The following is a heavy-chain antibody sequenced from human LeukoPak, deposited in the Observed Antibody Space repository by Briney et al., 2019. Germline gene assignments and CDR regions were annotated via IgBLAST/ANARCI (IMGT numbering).Heavy chain of an antibody. J-gene: IGHJ3*02. V-gene: IGHV1-18*01. CDR3: ALFPADDAFDI. Sequence: GASVKVSCKASGYTFINYAISWVRQAPGQGLEWMGWISAYNANTHYAQKVQGRVTVTTDTSASTAYMELSSLRSEDTAVYYCALFPADDAFDIWGQGTMVTVSS. D-gene: IGHD2-21*01. CDR2: ISAYNANT. CDR1: GYTFINYA.